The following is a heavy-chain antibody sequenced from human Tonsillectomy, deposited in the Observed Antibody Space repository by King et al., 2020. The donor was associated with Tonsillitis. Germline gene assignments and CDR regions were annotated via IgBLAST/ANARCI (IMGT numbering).Heavy chain of an antibody. V-gene: IGHV3-30*18. J-gene: IGHJ3*02. Sequence: QLVQSGGGVVQPGRSLRLSCAASGFTFSNYGMHWVRQAPGKGLEWVAVISYDGSNKYYADSVKGRFTISRDNSKNTLYLQMNSLRAEDTAVYYCAKGIWKLPRYTLLNEAFDIWGQGTMVTVSS. CDR3: AKGIWKLPRYTLLNEAFDI. CDR1: GFTFSNYG. CDR2: ISYDGSNK. D-gene: IGHD2-15*01.